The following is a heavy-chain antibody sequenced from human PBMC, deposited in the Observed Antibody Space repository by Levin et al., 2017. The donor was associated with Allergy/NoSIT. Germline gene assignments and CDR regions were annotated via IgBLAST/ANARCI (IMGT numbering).Heavy chain of an antibody. CDR1: GFTVSSNY. CDR2: IYSGGST. Sequence: GGSLRLSCAASGFTVSSNYMSWVRQAPGKGLEWVSVIYSGGSTYYADSVKGRFTISRDNSKNTLYLQMNSLRAEDTAVYYCARQGYSGYDLFLFDYWGQGTLVTVSS. J-gene: IGHJ4*02. D-gene: IGHD5-12*01. V-gene: IGHV3-53*01. CDR3: ARQGYSGYDLFLFDY.